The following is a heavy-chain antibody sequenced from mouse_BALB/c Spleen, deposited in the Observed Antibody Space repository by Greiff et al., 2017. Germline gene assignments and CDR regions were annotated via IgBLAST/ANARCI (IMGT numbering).Heavy chain of an antibody. CDR1: GFTFSSYA. J-gene: IGHJ4*01. CDR3: ARHGKAMDY. D-gene: IGHD4-1*01. CDR2: ISSGGSYT. V-gene: IGHV5-9-3*01. Sequence: EVKLVESGGGLVKPGGSLKLSCAASGFTFSSYAMSWVRQTPEKRLEWVATISSGGSYTYYPDSVKGRFTISRDNAKNTLYLQMSSLRSEDTAMYYCARHGKAMDYWGQGTSVTVSS.